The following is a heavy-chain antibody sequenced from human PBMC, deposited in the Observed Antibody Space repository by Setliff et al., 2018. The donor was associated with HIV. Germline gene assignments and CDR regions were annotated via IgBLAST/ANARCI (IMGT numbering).Heavy chain of an antibody. D-gene: IGHD4-17*01. CDR1: GFTFSSYS. CDR2: ISSSSSYI. CDR3: AREKFENGDYEFVSTFDS. V-gene: IGHV3-21*01. Sequence: GGSLRLSCAASGFTFSSYSMNWVRQAPGKGLEWVSSISSSSSYIYYADSVKGRFTISRDNGKKSLYLQMDSLRDEDTAVYYCAREKFENGDYEFVSTFDSWGQGTLVTVSS. J-gene: IGHJ4*02.